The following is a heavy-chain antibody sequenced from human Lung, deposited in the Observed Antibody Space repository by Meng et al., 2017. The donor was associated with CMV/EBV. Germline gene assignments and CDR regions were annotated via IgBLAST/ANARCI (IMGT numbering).Heavy chain of an antibody. CDR1: GDNFSSNSPA. J-gene: IGHJ5*02. CDR2: TYYRSKWYN. CDR3: ARVLNYYDSSGNYYVGWLDP. Sequence: SQXXXLTXAFSGDNFSSNSPAWNWIRQSPSRGLEWLGRTYYRSKWYNDSAPSVKSRITFNPDTSKNQLSLHLTSVTPEDTAVYYCARVLNYYDSSGNYYVGWLDPWXQGALVTVSS. D-gene: IGHD3-22*01. V-gene: IGHV6-1*01.